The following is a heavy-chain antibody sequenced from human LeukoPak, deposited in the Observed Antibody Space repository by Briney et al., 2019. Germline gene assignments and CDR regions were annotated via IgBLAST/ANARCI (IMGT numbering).Heavy chain of an antibody. CDR2: IEIKIDGGTT. Sequence: GAFRRLACAAAGLTFSNAWMSWVRRAAGKGLEWVGRIEIKIDGGTTDYVAPVKGRFTISIDDSKNSLYLQRNSQKTEDTGVYYCTTGGSISGFDYWGQGTLVTVSS. J-gene: IGHJ4*02. D-gene: IGHD3-3*01. CDR3: TTGGSISGFDY. V-gene: IGHV3-15*04. CDR1: GLTFSNAW.